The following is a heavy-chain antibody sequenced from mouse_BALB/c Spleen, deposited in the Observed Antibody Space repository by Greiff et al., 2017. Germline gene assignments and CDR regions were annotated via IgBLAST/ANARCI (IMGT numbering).Heavy chain of an antibody. CDR1: GFSLTSYG. Sequence: QVQLKESGPGLVQPSQSLSITCTVSGFSLTSYGVHWVRQSPGKGLEWLGVIWSGGSTDYNAAFISRLSISKDNSKSQVFFKMNSLQANDTAIYYCARNGNYRYDGRFAYWGQGTLVTVSA. J-gene: IGHJ3*01. CDR3: ARNGNYRYDGRFAY. CDR2: IWSGGST. D-gene: IGHD2-14*01. V-gene: IGHV2-2*02.